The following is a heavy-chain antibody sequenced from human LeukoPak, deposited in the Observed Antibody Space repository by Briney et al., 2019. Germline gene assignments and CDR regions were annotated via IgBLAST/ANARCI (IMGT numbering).Heavy chain of an antibody. CDR3: ARDGQRGFDYSYSLQY. CDR1: GFTFSHYG. D-gene: IGHD4-11*01. J-gene: IGHJ4*02. CDR2: IWSDGTNK. V-gene: IGHV3-33*01. Sequence: GTSLTLSCAAAGFTFSHYGMHWVRQTPGKGLEWVAVIWSDGTNKYYAASVKGRFTISRVDSNKTVYLQMNSLRPDDTGIYYCARDGQRGFDYSYSLQYWGQGTPVSVST.